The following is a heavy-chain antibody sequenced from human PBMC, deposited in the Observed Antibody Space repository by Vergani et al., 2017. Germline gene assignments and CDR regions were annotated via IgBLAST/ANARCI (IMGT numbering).Heavy chain of an antibody. CDR3: ARPNYYDSSGYLGY. J-gene: IGHJ4*02. Sequence: QVQLVQSGAELKKPGASVSVSCKGSSHTFQTYGISWVRQAPGKGLEWMAWIRPYTGHTIYAQKFQDRVTMTADTSTNTAYMELSSLRSEDTAVYYCARPNYYDSSGYLGYWGQGTLVTVSS. CDR1: SHTFQTYG. V-gene: IGHV1-18*01. CDR2: IRPYTGHT. D-gene: IGHD3-22*01.